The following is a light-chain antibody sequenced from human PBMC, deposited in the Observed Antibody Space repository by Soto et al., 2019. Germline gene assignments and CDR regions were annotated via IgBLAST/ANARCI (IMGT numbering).Light chain of an antibody. Sequence: AIQLTQSPSSLSASVGDRVTITCRASQGISSALAWYQQKPGKAPNLLIYDASSLESGVPSRFSGSGSGTDFTLIISSLQPEDFASYYCQQFNSYPSTFGGGTKVEIK. CDR2: DAS. CDR3: QQFNSYPST. CDR1: QGISSA. J-gene: IGKJ4*01. V-gene: IGKV1-13*02.